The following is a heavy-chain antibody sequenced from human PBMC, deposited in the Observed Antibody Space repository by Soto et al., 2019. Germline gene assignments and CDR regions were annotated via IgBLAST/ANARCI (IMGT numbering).Heavy chain of an antibody. CDR3: ANLQKGYCSSTSCYTLPYYGMDV. J-gene: IGHJ6*02. CDR2: ISGSGGST. CDR1: GFTFSSYA. V-gene: IGHV3-23*01. Sequence: VGSLRLSCAASGFTFSSYAMSWFRQAPVNGLEWVSSISGSGGSTYYADSVKGRFTISRDNSKNTLYLQMNSLRAGDTAVYYSANLQKGYCSSTSCYTLPYYGMDVWGQGTTVTVSS. D-gene: IGHD2-2*02.